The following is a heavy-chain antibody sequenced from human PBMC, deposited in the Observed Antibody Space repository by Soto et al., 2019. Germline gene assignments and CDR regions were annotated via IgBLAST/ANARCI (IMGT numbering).Heavy chain of an antibody. D-gene: IGHD4-17*01. CDR2: IIPIFGTA. CDR1: GGTFSSYA. J-gene: IGHJ4*02. CDR3: ARSDDYGDYLYFDY. Sequence: SVKVSYKASGGTFSSYAISWVRQAPGQGLEWMGGIIPIFGTANYAQKFQGWVTMTRDTSISTAYMELSRLRSDDTAVYYCARSDDYGDYLYFDYWGQGTLVTVSS. V-gene: IGHV1-69*05.